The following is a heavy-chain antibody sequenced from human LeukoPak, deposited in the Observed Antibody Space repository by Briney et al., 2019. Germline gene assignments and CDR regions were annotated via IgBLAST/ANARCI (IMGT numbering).Heavy chain of an antibody. Sequence: ASVKVSCKASGYTFTSYHMHWVRQAPGQGLEWMGWINPNTGGTNYAQKFQGRVTMTRDTSISTAYMELSRLRSDDTAVYYCARFYSGYGNYYYYMDVWGKGTTVTVSS. V-gene: IGHV1-2*02. CDR3: ARFYSGYGNYYYYMDV. CDR2: INPNTGGT. D-gene: IGHD5-12*01. CDR1: GYTFTSYH. J-gene: IGHJ6*03.